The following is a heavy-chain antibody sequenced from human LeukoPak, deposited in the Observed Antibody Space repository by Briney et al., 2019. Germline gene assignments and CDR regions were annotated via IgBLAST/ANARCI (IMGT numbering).Heavy chain of an antibody. CDR2: IYYSGST. D-gene: IGHD4-17*01. Sequence: SETLSLTCTVSGGSISSYYWSWIRQPPGKGLEWIGYIYYSGSTNYNPSLKSRVTISVDTSKNQFPLKLSSVTAADTAVYYCARLHDYGDYFDYWGQGTLVTVSS. CDR3: ARLHDYGDYFDY. V-gene: IGHV4-59*08. CDR1: GGSISSYY. J-gene: IGHJ4*02.